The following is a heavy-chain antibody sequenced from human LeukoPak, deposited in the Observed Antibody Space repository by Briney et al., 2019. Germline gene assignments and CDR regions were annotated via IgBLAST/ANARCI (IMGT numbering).Heavy chain of an antibody. D-gene: IGHD3-22*01. Sequence: GGSLRLSCAASGFTFSSYSMNWVRQAPGKGLEWVSSISSSSSYIYYADSVKGRFTISRDNAKNSLYLQMNSLRAEDTAVYYRARDGYHYYDSSGYLTDNWFDPWGQGTLVTVSS. CDR2: ISSSSSYI. V-gene: IGHV3-21*01. J-gene: IGHJ5*02. CDR3: ARDGYHYYDSSGYLTDNWFDP. CDR1: GFTFSSYS.